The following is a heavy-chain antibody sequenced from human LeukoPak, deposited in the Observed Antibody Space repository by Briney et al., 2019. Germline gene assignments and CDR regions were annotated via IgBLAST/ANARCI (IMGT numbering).Heavy chain of an antibody. Sequence: SETLSLTCTVSGDSVSGHYWSWIRQTPGKGLEWIGYVSYSGGTNYNPSLKRRVSISLDTSKNQFSLKLSSPAAADPAIYYCARAPMAITTSAFPDAFDFWGQGTMVTVSS. CDR2: VSYSGGT. D-gene: IGHD5-12*01. CDR3: ARAPMAITTSAFPDAFDF. J-gene: IGHJ3*01. CDR1: GDSVSGHY. V-gene: IGHV4-59*02.